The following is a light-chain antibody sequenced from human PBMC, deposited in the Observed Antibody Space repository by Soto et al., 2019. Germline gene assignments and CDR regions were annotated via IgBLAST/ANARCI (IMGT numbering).Light chain of an antibody. Sequence: EIVMTQSPATLSVSPGERATLSCRASQSVSRNLAWYQQKPGQAPRLVIFGASTRAAGIPARFSGSGSGTEFTLTISSLQSEDFAVYYCQQYDNWPLTFGGGTKVEI. V-gene: IGKV3-15*01. CDR3: QQYDNWPLT. CDR2: GAS. J-gene: IGKJ4*01. CDR1: QSVSRN.